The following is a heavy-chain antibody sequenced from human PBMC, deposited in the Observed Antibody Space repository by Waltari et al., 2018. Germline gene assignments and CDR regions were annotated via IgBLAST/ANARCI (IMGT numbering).Heavy chain of an antibody. CDR1: GGSFSGYY. J-gene: IGHJ4*02. CDR3: ARGQSYYDFWSGYYTGQAFDY. V-gene: IGHV4-34*01. CDR2: INHSGST. D-gene: IGHD3-3*01. Sequence: QVQLQQWGAGLLKPSETLSLTCAVYGGSFSGYYWSWIRQPPGKGLEWIGEINHSGSTNYNPSLKSRVTISVDTSKTQFSLKLSSVTAADTAVYYCARGQSYYDFWSGYYTGQAFDYWGQGTLVTVSS.